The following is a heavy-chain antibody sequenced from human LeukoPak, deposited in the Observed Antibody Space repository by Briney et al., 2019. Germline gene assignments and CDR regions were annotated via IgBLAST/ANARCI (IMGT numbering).Heavy chain of an antibody. V-gene: IGHV4-34*01. CDR1: GGSFSGYY. J-gene: IGHJ6*02. D-gene: IGHD2-2*01. CDR3: ARGWRQDHCSSTSCYHYYYGMDV. Sequence: SETLSLTCAVYGGSFSGYYWSWIRQPPGKGLEWIGEINHSGSTNYNPSLKSRVTISVDTSKNQFSLKLSSVTAADTAVYYRARGWRQDHCSSTSCYHYYYGMDVWGQGTTVTVSS. CDR2: INHSGST.